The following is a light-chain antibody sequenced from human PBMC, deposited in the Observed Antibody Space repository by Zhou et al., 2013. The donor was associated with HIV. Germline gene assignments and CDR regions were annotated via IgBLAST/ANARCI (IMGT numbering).Light chain of an antibody. Sequence: DIQVTQSPSTLSASVGDRVIITCRASQEISDSLAWFQQKPGQAPKLLIYKTSTLQSGVPSRFSGSGSGTEFTLTINSLQPDDFAAYYCQQYYRYSTFGQGTRVEIK. J-gene: IGKJ1*01. CDR2: KTS. CDR1: QEISDS. CDR3: QQYYRYST. V-gene: IGKV1-5*03.